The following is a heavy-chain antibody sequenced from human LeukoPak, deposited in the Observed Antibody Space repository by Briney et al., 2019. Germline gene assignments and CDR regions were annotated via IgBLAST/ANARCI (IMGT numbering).Heavy chain of an antibody. CDR2: IKPSGGRT. Sequence: ASVKVSCKASGYTFTTYYMHWVRQAPGQGLEWMGAIKPSGGRTSYAQKFQDRVTMTWDMSTSTVYMDLSSLRSEDTAVYYCAREYLVGYSISWHSGWFDPRGQGTLVTVSS. J-gene: IGHJ5*02. CDR1: GYTFTTYY. V-gene: IGHV1-46*01. CDR3: AREYLVGYSISWHSGWFDP. D-gene: IGHD6-13*01.